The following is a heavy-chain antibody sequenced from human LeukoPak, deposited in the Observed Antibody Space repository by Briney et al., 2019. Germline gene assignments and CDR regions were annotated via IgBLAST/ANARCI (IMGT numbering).Heavy chain of an antibody. CDR3: SRRGHSSSWYPFDY. J-gene: IGHJ4*02. CDR1: GFNFGDYA. D-gene: IGHD6-13*01. Sequence: GGSLRLSCTASGFNFGDYAMSWSRQAPGKGLEWVGFIKSIGYGGTTEYAASVKGRFTISGDDSKSLAYLQMNSLKSEDTAVYYCSRRGHSSSWYPFDYWGQGTLVTVSS. CDR2: IKSIGYGGTT. V-gene: IGHV3-49*03.